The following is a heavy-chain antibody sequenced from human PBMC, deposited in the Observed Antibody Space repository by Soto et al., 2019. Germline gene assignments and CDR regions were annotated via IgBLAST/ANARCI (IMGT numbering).Heavy chain of an antibody. CDR1: GYTFTGYY. J-gene: IGHJ6*02. CDR3: ARDGKSDTAMVTSYYYYGMDV. CDR2: INPSGGST. Sequence: GASVKVSCKASGYTFTGYYMHWVRQAPGQGLEWMGWINPSGGSTSYAQKFQGRVTMTRDTSTSTVYMELSSLRSEDTAVYYCARDGKSDTAMVTSYYYYGMDVWGQGTTVTVSS. D-gene: IGHD5-18*01. V-gene: IGHV1-46*01.